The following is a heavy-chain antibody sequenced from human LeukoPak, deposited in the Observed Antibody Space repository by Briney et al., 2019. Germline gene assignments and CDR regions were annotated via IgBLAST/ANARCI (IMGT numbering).Heavy chain of an antibody. J-gene: IGHJ4*02. D-gene: IGHD6-13*01. Sequence: SETLSLTCAVYGGSFSGYYWSWIRQPPGKGLEWIGEINHSGSTNYNPSLKSRGTRSVDTSKNQFSLKLSSVTAADTAVYYCAGRTYSSSWYRVDYWGQGTLVTVSS. CDR2: INHSGST. CDR3: AGRTYSSSWYRVDY. V-gene: IGHV4-34*01. CDR1: GGSFSGYY.